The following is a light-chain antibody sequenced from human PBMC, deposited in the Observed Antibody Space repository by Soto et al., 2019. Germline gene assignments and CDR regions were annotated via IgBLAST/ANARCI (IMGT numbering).Light chain of an antibody. V-gene: IGKV3-20*01. CDR3: QQYGSSSLT. CDR2: GAS. J-gene: IGKJ1*01. CDR1: RSISSSY. Sequence: EFVLTGSPATLSCFPGKRATLSCRASRSISSSYLAWYQQRPGQAPRLLIYGASSRATGIPDRFSGSGSGTEFTLTISRLEPEDFAVYYCQQYGSSSLTFGQGPKVDIK.